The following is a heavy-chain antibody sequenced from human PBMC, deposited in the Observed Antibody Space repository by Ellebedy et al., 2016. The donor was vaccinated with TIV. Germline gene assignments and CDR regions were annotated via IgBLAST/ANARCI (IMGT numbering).Heavy chain of an antibody. CDR2: IYYSGST. D-gene: IGHD5-18*01. J-gene: IGHJ5*02. Sequence: MPSETLSLTCIVSGGSISSSSYYRGWIRQSPGKGLEWIGSIYYSGSTYYSPSLKSRVTISADTSKNQFSLKLSSVTAADTAVYYCAPGRQLWFREGINWFDPWGQGTLVTVSS. CDR3: APGRQLWFREGINWFDP. CDR1: GGSISSSSYY. V-gene: IGHV4-39*01.